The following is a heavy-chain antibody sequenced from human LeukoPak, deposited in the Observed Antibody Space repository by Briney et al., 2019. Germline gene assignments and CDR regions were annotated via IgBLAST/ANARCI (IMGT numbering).Heavy chain of an antibody. J-gene: IGHJ5*02. V-gene: IGHV4-4*07. Sequence: SETLSLTCTVSGGSISSYYWSWLRQPAGKGLEWIGRIYTSGSTNYNPSLKSRVTISVDTSKNQFTLKLSSVTAADTAVYYCARDPGGQLLHNWFDPWGQGTLVTVSS. CDR3: ARDPGGQLLHNWFDP. CDR1: GGSISSYY. CDR2: IYTSGST. D-gene: IGHD2-2*01.